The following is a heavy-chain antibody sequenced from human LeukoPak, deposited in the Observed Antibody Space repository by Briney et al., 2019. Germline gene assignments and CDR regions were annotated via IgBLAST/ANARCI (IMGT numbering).Heavy chain of an antibody. D-gene: IGHD6-13*01. CDR2: ISYDGSNK. V-gene: IGHV3-30-3*01. CDR3: AREGGNIAAAGTYFDY. J-gene: IGHJ4*02. CDR1: GFTFSSYA. Sequence: GGSLRLSCAASGFTFSSYAMHWVRQAPGKGLEWVAVISYDGSNKYYADSVKGRFTISRDNSKNTLYLQMNSLRAEDTAVYYCAREGGNIAAAGTYFDYWGQGTLVTVSS.